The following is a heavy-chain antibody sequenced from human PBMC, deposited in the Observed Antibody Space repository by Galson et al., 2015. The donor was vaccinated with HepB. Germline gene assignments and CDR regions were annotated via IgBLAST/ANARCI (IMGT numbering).Heavy chain of an antibody. D-gene: IGHD6-13*01. J-gene: IGHJ5*02. CDR1: GGTFSSYT. V-gene: IGHV1-69*04. CDR3: ARDLATYSSSWYEGNWFDP. Sequence: SVKVSCKASGGTFSSYTISWVRQAPGQGLEWMGRIIPILGIANYAQKFQGRVTITADKSTSTAYMELSSLRSEDTAVYYCARDLATYSSSWYEGNWFDPWGQGTLVTVSS. CDR2: IIPILGIA.